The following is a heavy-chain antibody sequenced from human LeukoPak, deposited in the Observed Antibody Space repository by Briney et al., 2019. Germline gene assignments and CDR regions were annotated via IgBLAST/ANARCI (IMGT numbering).Heavy chain of an antibody. CDR3: ARSPGYCSGGNCYSDY. J-gene: IGHJ4*02. Sequence: KISCKGSGYTFTNYWIGWVRQTPGKGLEWMGIIYPGDSNTRYSPSFQGQVTISADKSINTAYLQWSSLKASDTAVYYCARSPGYCSGGNCYSDYWGQGTLVTVSS. CDR2: IYPGDSNT. D-gene: IGHD2-15*01. V-gene: IGHV5-51*01. CDR1: GYTFTNYW.